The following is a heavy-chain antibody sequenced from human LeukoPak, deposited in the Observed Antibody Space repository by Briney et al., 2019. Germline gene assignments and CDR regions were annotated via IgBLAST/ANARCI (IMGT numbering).Heavy chain of an antibody. V-gene: IGHV1-18*01. D-gene: IGHD3-22*01. CDR2: ISAYNGNT. CDR3: ARGGYYDSSAYPNQH. CDR1: GYTFTSYG. J-gene: IGHJ1*01. Sequence: ASVKVSCKASGYTFTSYGISWARQAPGQGLEWMGWISAYNGNTNYAQKLQGRVTMTTDTSTSTSYMELRSLRSDDTAVYYCARGGYYDSSAYPNQHWGQGTLVTVSS.